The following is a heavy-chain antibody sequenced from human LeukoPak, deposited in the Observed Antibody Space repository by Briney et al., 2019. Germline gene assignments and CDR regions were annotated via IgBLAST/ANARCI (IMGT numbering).Heavy chain of an antibody. CDR3: TRRYNYDSSGYYYVRDAFDI. J-gene: IGHJ3*02. CDR1: GFTFSSYW. CDR2: IRSKAYGGTT. V-gene: IGHV3-49*04. D-gene: IGHD3-22*01. Sequence: GGSLRLSCATSGFTFSSYWMSWVRQAPGKGLEWVGFIRSKAYGGTTKNAASVKGRFTISRDDSRSIAYLQMNSLKTEDTAVYYCTRRYNYDSSGYYYVRDAFDIWGQGTMVTVSS.